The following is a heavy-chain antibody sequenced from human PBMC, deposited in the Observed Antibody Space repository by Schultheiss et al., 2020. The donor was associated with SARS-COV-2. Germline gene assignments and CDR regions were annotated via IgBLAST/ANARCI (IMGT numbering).Heavy chain of an antibody. Sequence: ASVKVSCKASGYTFTSYGISWVRQAPGQGLEWMGWISAYNGNTNYAQKLQGRVTMTTDTSTSTAYMELRSLRSDDTAVYYCARALYPTTTVTTRWFDPWGQGTLVTVSS. D-gene: IGHD4-17*01. V-gene: IGHV1-18*01. J-gene: IGHJ5*02. CDR2: ISAYNGNT. CDR3: ARALYPTTTVTTRWFDP. CDR1: GYTFTSYG.